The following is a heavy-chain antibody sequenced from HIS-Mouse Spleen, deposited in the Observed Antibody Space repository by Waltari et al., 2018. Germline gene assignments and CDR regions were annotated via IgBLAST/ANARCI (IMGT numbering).Heavy chain of an antibody. Sequence: EVQLVESGGGLVKPGGSLRLSCAASGFTFSSYSMNWVRQAPGKGLEWDSSISSSSSYKYYADSVKGRFTISRDNAKNSLYLQMNSLRAEDTAVYYCARGLGINLLGSFDLWGRGTLVTVSS. D-gene: IGHD2-8*02. CDR3: ARGLGINLLGSFDL. CDR2: ISSSSSYK. CDR1: GFTFSSYS. J-gene: IGHJ2*01. V-gene: IGHV3-21*01.